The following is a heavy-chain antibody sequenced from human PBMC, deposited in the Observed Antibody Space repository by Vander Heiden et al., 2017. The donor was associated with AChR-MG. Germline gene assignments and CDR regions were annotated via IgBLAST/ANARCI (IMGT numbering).Heavy chain of an antibody. CDR2: ISYDGSNK. CDR3: AKDGSSGFDY. V-gene: IGHV3-30*18. D-gene: IGHD6-6*01. Sequence: QVQLVESGGGAVQPGRSLRLPCAASGFTFSSYGMRWVRQAPGKGLEWVAVISYDGSNKYYADSVKGRFTISRDNSKNTLYLQMNSLRAEDTAVYYCAKDGSSGFDYWGQGTLVTVSS. J-gene: IGHJ4*02. CDR1: GFTFSSYG.